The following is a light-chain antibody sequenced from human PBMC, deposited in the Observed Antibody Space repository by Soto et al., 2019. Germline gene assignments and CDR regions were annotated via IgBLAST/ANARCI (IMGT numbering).Light chain of an antibody. Sequence: EIVLTQSPGTLSLSPGEGATLSCRASQSVRSDYLAWYQHRPGQAPRLLIYGASNRASGIPDRFRGSGSGTDFTLTISRLEPEDVAVYYCQPYGSSLPALSFGGGTKVEI. CDR1: QSVRSDY. V-gene: IGKV3-20*01. CDR3: QPYGSSLPALS. J-gene: IGKJ4*01. CDR2: GAS.